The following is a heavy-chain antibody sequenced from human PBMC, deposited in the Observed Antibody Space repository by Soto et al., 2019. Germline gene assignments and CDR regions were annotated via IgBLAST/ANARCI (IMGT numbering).Heavy chain of an antibody. J-gene: IGHJ4*02. V-gene: IGHV3-9*01. CDR2: LSWNRGTI. CDR1: GFTFEDYA. CDR3: AKDKAAAGALGHFDS. D-gene: IGHD6-13*01. Sequence: EVQLVESGGGLVQPGRSLRLSCAASGFTFEDYAMHWVRQAPGKGLEWVSSLSWNRGTIGYADSVKGRFTISRDNAKNSLYLQMNSLRAEDTALYYCAKDKAAAGALGHFDSWGQGTLVTVS.